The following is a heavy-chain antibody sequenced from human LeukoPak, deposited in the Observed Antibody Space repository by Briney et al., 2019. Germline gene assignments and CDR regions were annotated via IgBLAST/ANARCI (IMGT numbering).Heavy chain of an antibody. V-gene: IGHV4-39*07. J-gene: IGHJ4*02. D-gene: IGHD2/OR15-2a*01. CDR2: LYYSGST. Sequence: SETLSLTCTVSGGSISSNSFYWGWIRQPPGKGLEWIGSLYYSGSTYYNPSLKSRVTISVDTSKNQFSLKLSSVTAADTAVYYCARGGRMIRRFDYWGQGTLVTVSS. CDR3: ARGGRMIRRFDY. CDR1: GGSISSNSFY.